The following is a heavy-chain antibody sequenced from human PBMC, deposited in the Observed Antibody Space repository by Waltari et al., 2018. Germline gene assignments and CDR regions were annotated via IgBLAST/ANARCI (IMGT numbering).Heavy chain of an antibody. Sequence: QVQLVQSGAEVKKPGASVKVSCKASGYTFTGYYMHWVRKAPGQGLEWMGWINPNSGGTNYAQKFQGRVTMTRDTSISTAYMELSRLRSDDTAVYYCARGLGDGAAGSWFDPWGQGTLVTVSS. V-gene: IGHV1-2*02. CDR2: INPNSGGT. D-gene: IGHD6-13*01. CDR3: ARGLGDGAAGSWFDP. J-gene: IGHJ5*02. CDR1: GYTFTGYY.